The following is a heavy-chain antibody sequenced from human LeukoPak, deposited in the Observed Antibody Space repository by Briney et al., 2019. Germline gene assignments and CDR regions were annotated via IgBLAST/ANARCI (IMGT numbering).Heavy chain of an antibody. CDR3: ASPIVGNGMDV. Sequence: GASVKVSCKASGGTFSSYAISWVRQAPGQGLGWMGRIIPILGIANYAQKFQGRVTITADKSTSTAYMELSSLRSEDTAVYYCASPIVGNGMDVWGQGTTVTVSS. CDR2: IIPILGIA. D-gene: IGHD1-26*01. CDR1: GGTFSSYA. J-gene: IGHJ6*02. V-gene: IGHV1-69*04.